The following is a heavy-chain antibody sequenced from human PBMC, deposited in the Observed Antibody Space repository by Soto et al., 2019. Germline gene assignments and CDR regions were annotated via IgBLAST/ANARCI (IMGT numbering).Heavy chain of an antibody. CDR1: GGSISSSSYY. D-gene: IGHD5-12*01. V-gene: IGHV4-39*01. CDR3: AGGTYSGYEIAFGMDV. J-gene: IGHJ6*02. CDR2: IYYSGST. Sequence: LSLTCTVSGGSISSSSYYWGWIRQPPGKGLEWIGSIYYSGSTYYNPSLKSRVTISVDTSKNQFSLKLSSVTAADTAVYYCAGGTYSGYEIAFGMDVWGQGTTVTVSS.